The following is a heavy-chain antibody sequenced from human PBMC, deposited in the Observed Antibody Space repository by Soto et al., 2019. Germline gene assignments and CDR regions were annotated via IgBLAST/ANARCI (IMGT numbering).Heavy chain of an antibody. J-gene: IGHJ4*02. CDR3: ARSRSHWLASDS. Sequence: EVQLVESGGGLVKSGGSLTLSCEASGFSFDYFGMTWVRQAPGKGLEWVSFISSSASYIYYADSVKGRFTVSRDNAKKSLNLKMNSLRAEDTAVYYCARSRSHWLASDSWGQGTLVTVSA. D-gene: IGHD6-19*01. CDR2: ISSSASYI. V-gene: IGHV3-21*01. CDR1: GFSFDYFG.